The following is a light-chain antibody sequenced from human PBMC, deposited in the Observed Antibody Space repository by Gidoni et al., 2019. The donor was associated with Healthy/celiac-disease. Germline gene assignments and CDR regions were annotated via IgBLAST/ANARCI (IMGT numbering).Light chain of an antibody. Sequence: DIQMTKSSSSLSASVGDRVTITCQASQDISNYLNWYQQKPGKAPKLLIYDASTWETGVPARFSGSGSGTDFTFTISSLQPEDIATYYCQQYDNRPLMYTFGQGTKLEIK. CDR1: QDISNY. CDR2: DAS. V-gene: IGKV1-33*01. J-gene: IGKJ2*01. CDR3: QQYDNRPLMYT.